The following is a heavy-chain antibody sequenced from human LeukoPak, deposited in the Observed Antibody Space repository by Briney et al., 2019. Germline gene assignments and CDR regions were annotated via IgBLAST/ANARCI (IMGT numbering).Heavy chain of an antibody. V-gene: IGHV3-33*06. D-gene: IGHD3-22*01. CDR1: GFTFSSYA. CDR3: AKDGGSGYYLDAFDI. J-gene: IGHJ3*02. Sequence: GGSLRLSCAASGFTFSSYAMSWVRQAPGKGLEWVAVIWYDGSNKYYADSVKGRFTISRDNSKNTLYLQMNSLRAEDTAVYYCAKDGGSGYYLDAFDIWGQGTMVTVSS. CDR2: IWYDGSNK.